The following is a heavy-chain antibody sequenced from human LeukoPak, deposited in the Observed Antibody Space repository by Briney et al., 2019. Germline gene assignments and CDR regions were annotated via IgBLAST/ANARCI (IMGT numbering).Heavy chain of an antibody. CDR1: GNYW. J-gene: IGHJ4*02. Sequence: PGGSLRLSCAASGNYWMHWVRQAPGKGLVWVSRISGDGSSISYADSVKGRFTISRDNAKNTLYLQMSSLRAEDTAVYYCALFPLLRFLELVVWGQGTLVTVSS. V-gene: IGHV3-74*01. CDR2: ISGDGSSI. D-gene: IGHD3-3*01. CDR3: ALFPLLRFLELVV.